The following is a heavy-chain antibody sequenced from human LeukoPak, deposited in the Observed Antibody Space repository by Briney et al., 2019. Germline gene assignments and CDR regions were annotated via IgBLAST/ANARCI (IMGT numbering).Heavy chain of an antibody. D-gene: IGHD2-21*01. CDR3: AKERGEEFLLDY. V-gene: IGHV3-23*01. CDR1: GFTFSNYA. CDR2: ISGSGRTT. Sequence: PGGSLRLSCAASGFTFSNYAMSWVRQAPGKGREWVSVISGSGRTTDSADSVKGRFTLSRDNSKNTLYLQMNSLRAEDTAVYYCAKERGEEFLLDYWGQGTLVTVSS. J-gene: IGHJ4*02.